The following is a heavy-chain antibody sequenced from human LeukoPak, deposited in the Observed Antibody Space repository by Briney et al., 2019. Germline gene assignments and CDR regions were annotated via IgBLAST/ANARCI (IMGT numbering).Heavy chain of an antibody. Sequence: GGSLRLSCAASGFTFSDYPMHWARRAPGKGLEYVSAISSDGSSTYYADSVKGRFTISRDNSKNTLYLQMGSQRDEDMAVYYCARDPRMGGPPCCYYEHWGQGTLVTVSS. D-gene: IGHD2-15*01. J-gene: IGHJ1*01. CDR3: ARDPRMGGPPCCYYEH. CDR1: GFTFSDYP. V-gene: IGHV3-64*02. CDR2: ISSDGSST.